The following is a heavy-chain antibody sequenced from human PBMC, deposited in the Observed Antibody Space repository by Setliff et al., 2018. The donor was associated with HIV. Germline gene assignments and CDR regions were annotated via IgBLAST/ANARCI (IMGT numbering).Heavy chain of an antibody. D-gene: IGHD6-13*01. CDR1: GGPSSGY. Sequence: PWETLSLTCAVYGGPSSGYWSWVRQSPGKGLEWIGEISHSGSTNYNLSLKSRAAISADTSKKQFSLKLTSVTAADTGIYYCVASSSWSCRLNYWGQGTQVTVSS. CDR2: ISHSGST. V-gene: IGHV4-34*01. CDR3: VASSSWSCRLNY. J-gene: IGHJ4*02.